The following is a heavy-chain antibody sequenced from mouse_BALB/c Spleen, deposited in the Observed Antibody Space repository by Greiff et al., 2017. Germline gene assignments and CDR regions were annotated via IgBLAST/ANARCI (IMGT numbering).Heavy chain of an antibody. V-gene: IGHV3-5*02. CDR1: GISITTGNYR. CDR2: IYYSGTI. Sequence: DVQLQESGPGLVKPSQTVSLTCTVTGISITTGNYRWSWIRQFPGNKLEWIGYIYYSGTITYNPSLTSRTTITRDTSKNQFFLEMNSLTAEDTATYYCARFNWSYWYFDVWGAGTTVTVSS. J-gene: IGHJ1*01. D-gene: IGHD4-1*01. CDR3: ARFNWSYWYFDV.